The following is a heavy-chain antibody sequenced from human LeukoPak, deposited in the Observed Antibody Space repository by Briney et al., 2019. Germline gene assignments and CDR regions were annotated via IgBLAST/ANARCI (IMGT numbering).Heavy chain of an antibody. D-gene: IGHD6-13*01. Sequence: SETLSLTCAVSGASISSFYWSWIRQPPGKGLEWIGYVFYTGDTNYNPSLKSRVTVSLDTFKSQVSLSLTSVTAADTAVYYCAREGYLPYYFDYWGQGTLVTVSS. CDR1: GASISSFY. J-gene: IGHJ4*02. CDR2: VFYTGDT. CDR3: AREGYLPYYFDY. V-gene: IGHV4-59*12.